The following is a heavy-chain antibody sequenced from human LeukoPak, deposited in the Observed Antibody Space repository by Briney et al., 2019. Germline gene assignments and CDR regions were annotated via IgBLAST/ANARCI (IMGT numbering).Heavy chain of an antibody. Sequence: PGGSLRLSCAASGFSFSTYGMNWVRQAPGKGLEWVAFMRYAGSNEYYADSVKGRLTISRDNSKNTLYLQMNSLRAEDTAVYYCAKRANDYGGMRGAFDIWGQGTMVTVSS. CDR2: MRYAGSNE. V-gene: IGHV3-30*02. J-gene: IGHJ3*02. CDR3: AKRANDYGGMRGAFDI. CDR1: GFSFSTYG. D-gene: IGHD4-23*01.